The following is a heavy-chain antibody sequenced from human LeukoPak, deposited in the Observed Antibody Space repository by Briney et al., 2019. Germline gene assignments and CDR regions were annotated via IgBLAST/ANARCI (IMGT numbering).Heavy chain of an antibody. CDR1: GYTFTSYG. CDR2: ISAYNGNT. CDR3: ARARKNVWFGDL. V-gene: IGHV1-18*01. Sequence: ASVKVSCKASGYTFTSYGISWVRQAPGQGLEWMGWISAYNGNTNYAQKLQGRVTMTTDTSTSTAHMELRSLRSDDTAVYYCARARKNVWFGDLWGQGTLVTVSS. J-gene: IGHJ4*02. D-gene: IGHD3-10*01.